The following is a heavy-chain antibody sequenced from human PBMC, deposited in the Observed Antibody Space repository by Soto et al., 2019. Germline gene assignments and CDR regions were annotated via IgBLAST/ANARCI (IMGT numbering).Heavy chain of an antibody. CDR3: AKDIVVADNYYYYGMDV. J-gene: IGHJ6*02. V-gene: IGHV3-9*01. D-gene: IGHD2-15*01. CDR1: GFAFDHYA. Sequence: SLRLSCAASGFAFDHYAMHWVRQAPGKGLEWVSGISWNTGSIGYADSVKGRFTISRDNAKNSLFLQMNSLRTEDTALYYCAKDIVVADNYYYYGMDVWGQGTTVTVSS. CDR2: ISWNTGSI.